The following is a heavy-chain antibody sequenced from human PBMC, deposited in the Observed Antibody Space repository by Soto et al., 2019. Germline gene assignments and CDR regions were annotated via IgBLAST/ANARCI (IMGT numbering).Heavy chain of an antibody. V-gene: IGHV1-3*05. CDR1: GYTFTSYA. J-gene: IGHJ6*02. CDR2: INAGNGNT. Sequence: QVQLVQSGAEEKKPGASVKVSCKASGYTFTSYAMHWVRQAPGQRLEWMGWINAGNGNTKYSQKFQGRVTITRDTSASTAYMELSSLRSEDTALYYCASSYCISTSCPPYYGMDVWGQGTTVTVSS. D-gene: IGHD2-2*01. CDR3: ASSYCISTSCPPYYGMDV.